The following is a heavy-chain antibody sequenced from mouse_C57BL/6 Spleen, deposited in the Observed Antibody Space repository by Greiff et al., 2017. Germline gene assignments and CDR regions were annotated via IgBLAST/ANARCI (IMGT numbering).Heavy chain of an antibody. CDR1: GYTFTSYW. CDR3: ARIYYDYDGFAY. CDR2: IHPNSGST. D-gene: IGHD2-4*01. J-gene: IGHJ3*01. Sequence: VQLQQPGAELVKPGGSVKLSCKASGYTFTSYWMHWVKQRPGQGLEWIGMIHPNSGSTNYNEKFKSKATLTVDKSSSTAYMQLSSLTSEDSAVYYCARIYYDYDGFAYWGQGTLVTVSA. V-gene: IGHV1-64*01.